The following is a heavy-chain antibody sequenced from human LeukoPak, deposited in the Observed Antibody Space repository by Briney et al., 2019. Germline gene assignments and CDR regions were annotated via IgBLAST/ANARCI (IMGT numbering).Heavy chain of an antibody. CDR2: ISGSGGST. J-gene: IGHJ4*02. CDR3: AKDPGYSSGWPVFDY. Sequence: GGSLRLSCAASGFTFSSYAMSWVRQAPGKGLEWVPAISGSGGSTYYADSVKGRITISRDNSKNTLYLQMNSLRAEDTAVYYCAKDPGYSSGWPVFDYWGQGTLVTVSS. CDR1: GFTFSSYA. V-gene: IGHV3-23*01. D-gene: IGHD6-19*01.